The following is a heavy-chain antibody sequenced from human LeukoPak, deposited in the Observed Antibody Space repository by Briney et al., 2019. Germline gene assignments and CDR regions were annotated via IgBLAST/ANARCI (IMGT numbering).Heavy chain of an antibody. Sequence: GGSLRLSCAASGFTFSSYSMKWVRQAPGKGLEWVSCISSSSKYIYYADSVKGRFTISRDNAKNSLYLQMNSLRAEDTAVYYCAREAGWDSSSSDYYYYYMDVWGKGTTVTVS. D-gene: IGHD6-6*01. CDR3: AREAGWDSSSSDYYYYYMDV. J-gene: IGHJ6*03. CDR2: ISSSSKYI. V-gene: IGHV3-21*01. CDR1: GFTFSSYS.